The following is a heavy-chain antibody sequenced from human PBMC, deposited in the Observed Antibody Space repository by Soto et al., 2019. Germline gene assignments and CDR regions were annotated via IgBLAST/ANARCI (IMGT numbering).Heavy chain of an antibody. Sequence: EVQVVESGGGLVKPGGSLRLSCAASGFTFSNAWMSWVRQAPGKGLEWVGLIKTKTDGSTTDYAAPVKGRFSISRDDSRRTVYLQMNSLKTEDTAVYSCMHYYGDSYSTDSWGQGTLVTVSS. CDR3: MHYYGDSYSTDS. CDR2: IKTKTDGSTT. J-gene: IGHJ4*02. CDR1: GFTFSNAW. D-gene: IGHD3-10*01. V-gene: IGHV3-15*01.